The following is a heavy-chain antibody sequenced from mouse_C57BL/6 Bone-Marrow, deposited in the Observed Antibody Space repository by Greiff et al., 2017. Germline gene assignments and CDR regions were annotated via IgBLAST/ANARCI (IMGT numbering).Heavy chain of an antibody. CDR1: GYSITSGYY. CDR3: AREGQLRLRHAMDY. V-gene: IGHV3-6*01. D-gene: IGHD3-2*02. Sequence: DVKLQESGPGLVKPSQSLSLTCSVTGYSITSGYYWNWIRQFPGNKLEWMGYISYDGSTNYNPSLQNRISITRDTSTNQFFLKLNSVTTEDTATYYGAREGQLRLRHAMDYWGQGTSVTVSS. J-gene: IGHJ4*01. CDR2: ISYDGST.